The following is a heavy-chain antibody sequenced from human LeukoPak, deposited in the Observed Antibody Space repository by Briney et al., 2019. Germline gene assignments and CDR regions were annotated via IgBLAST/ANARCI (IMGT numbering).Heavy chain of an antibody. CDR1: GYRFISNY. Sequence: ASVKVSCKASGYRFISNYIQWVRQARGLGPEWMGWMHPGNGNTRYAEKFQGRVTMTRDTSINTAYMDLSSLRSDDTAVYYCAREGSYCVGGDCYSFDFWGQGTLITVSS. D-gene: IGHD2-21*02. V-gene: IGHV1-2*02. J-gene: IGHJ4*02. CDR3: AREGSYCVGGDCYSFDF. CDR2: MHPGNGNT.